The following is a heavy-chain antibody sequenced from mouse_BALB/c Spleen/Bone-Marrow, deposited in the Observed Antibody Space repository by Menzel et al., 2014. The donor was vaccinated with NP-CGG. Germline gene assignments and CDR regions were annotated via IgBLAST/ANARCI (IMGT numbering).Heavy chain of an antibody. CDR2: IDPANGNT. V-gene: IGHV14-3*02. CDR1: GFNIKDTY. D-gene: IGHD1-2*01. CDR3: ASATTATYYAMDY. Sequence: EVQVVESGAELVKPGASVKLSCTASGFNIKDTYMHWVKQRPEQGLEWIGRIDPANGNTKYDPKFQGKATITTDTSSNTAYPQVSSLTSEDTAVYYCASATTATYYAMDYWGQGTSVTVSS. J-gene: IGHJ4*01.